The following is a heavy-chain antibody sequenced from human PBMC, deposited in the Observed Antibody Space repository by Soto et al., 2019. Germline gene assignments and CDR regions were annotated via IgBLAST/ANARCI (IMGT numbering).Heavy chain of an antibody. CDR3: AAALSGSGAFDR. CDR1: GGSISSGGYS. Sequence: SETLSLTCAVSGGSISSGGYSWSWIRQPPGKGLEWIGYIYHSGSTYYNPSLKSRVTISLDTSKNYFSLKLSSVTAADTAMYYCAAALSGSGAFDRWGQGKMVTVSS. J-gene: IGHJ3*01. V-gene: IGHV4-30-2*01. CDR2: IYHSGST. D-gene: IGHD6-19*01.